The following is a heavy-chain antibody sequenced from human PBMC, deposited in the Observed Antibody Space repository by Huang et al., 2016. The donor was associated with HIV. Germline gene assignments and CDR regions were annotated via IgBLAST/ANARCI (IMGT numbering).Heavy chain of an antibody. CDR3: AKDEKQFCTGGSCHSSNIDS. D-gene: IGHD2-8*02. CDR1: GFTFSSFG. V-gene: IGHV3-30*02. Sequence: QVQLVESGGGAVQPGGSLRRSCAAAGFTFSSFGMHWVRQRPGQGLEWPTFVRYDGSKTTYADSVKGRFTISRDNSDNTLFLQMNTLTSDDTALYYCAKDEKQFCTGGSCHSSNIDSWGQGTLVTVSS. CDR2: VRYDGSKT. J-gene: IGHJ4*02.